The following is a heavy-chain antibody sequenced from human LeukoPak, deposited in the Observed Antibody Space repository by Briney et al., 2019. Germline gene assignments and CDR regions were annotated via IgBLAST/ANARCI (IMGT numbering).Heavy chain of an antibody. CDR1: GFTFSSYA. D-gene: IGHD2-21*02. Sequence: PGGSLRLSCAASGFTFSSYAMTWVRQAPGKGLKWVSAISGSGGSTYYADSVKGRFTISRDNSKNTLYLQMNSLRAEDTAVYYCAKDYSGLLLDYYGMDVWGQGTTVTVSS. J-gene: IGHJ6*02. V-gene: IGHV3-23*01. CDR2: ISGSGGST. CDR3: AKDYSGLLLDYYGMDV.